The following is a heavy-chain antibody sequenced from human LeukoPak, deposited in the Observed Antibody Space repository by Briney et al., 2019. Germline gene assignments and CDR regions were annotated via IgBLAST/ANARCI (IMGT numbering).Heavy chain of an antibody. V-gene: IGHV4-34*01. CDR1: GGSFSGYY. D-gene: IGHD2-15*01. J-gene: IGHJ4*02. CDR3: ARRGGSINWRKPVDY. Sequence: SETLSHTCAVYGGSFSGYYWSWIRQPPGKGLEWIGEIYHSGSTNYNPSLKSRVTISVDTSKNQFSLKLSSVTAADTAVYYCARRGGSINWRKPVDYWGQGTLVTVSS. CDR2: IYHSGST.